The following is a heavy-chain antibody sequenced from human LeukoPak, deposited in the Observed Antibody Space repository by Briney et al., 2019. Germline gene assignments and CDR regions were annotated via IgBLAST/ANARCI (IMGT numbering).Heavy chain of an antibody. CDR3: ARQGGGFWYFDL. CDR1: GGSISSGGYS. D-gene: IGHD6-25*01. V-gene: IGHV4-30-2*01. Sequence: SETLSLTCAVSGGSISSGGYSWSWIRQPPGKGLEWIGYIYHSGSTYYNPSLKSRVTISVDTSKNQFSLKLSSVTAADTAVYYCARQGGGFWYFDLWGRGTLVTVSS. CDR2: IYHSGST. J-gene: IGHJ2*01.